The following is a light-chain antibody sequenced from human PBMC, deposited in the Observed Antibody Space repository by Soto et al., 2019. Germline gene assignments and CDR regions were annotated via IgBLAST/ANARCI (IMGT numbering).Light chain of an antibody. CDR2: LNSDDSH. CDR1: SGHSSYA. CDR3: QTWGTGTVV. V-gene: IGLV4-69*01. J-gene: IGLJ2*01. Sequence: QLVLTQSPSASASLGASVKLTCTLSSGHSSYAIAWHQQQPEKGPRYLMKLNSDDSHSKGDGIPDRFSGSSSGAERYLTISSLQSEDEADYYCQTWGTGTVVFGGGTKVTVL.